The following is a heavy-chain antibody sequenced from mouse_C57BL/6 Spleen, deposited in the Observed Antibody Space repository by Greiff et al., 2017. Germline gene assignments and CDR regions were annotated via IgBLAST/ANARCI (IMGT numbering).Heavy chain of an antibody. CDR3: ASQGYGYPYAMDY. J-gene: IGHJ4*01. D-gene: IGHD2-2*01. CDR1: GYTFTSYW. Sequence: QVQLQQPGAELVRPGSSVKLSCKASGYTFTSYWMHWVKQRPIQGLEWIGNIDPSDSETHYNQKFKDKATVTVDKSSSTAYMQLSSLTSEDAAVYYCASQGYGYPYAMDYWGQGTSVTVSS. V-gene: IGHV1-52*01. CDR2: IDPSDSET.